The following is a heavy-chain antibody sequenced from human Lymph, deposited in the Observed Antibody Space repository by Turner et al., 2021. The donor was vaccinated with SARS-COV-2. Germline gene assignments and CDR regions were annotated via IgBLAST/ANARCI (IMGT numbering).Heavy chain of an antibody. CDR1: GFTFNNYP. CDR2: ISYDGSNK. Sequence: QVLLVESGGGVVQPGRFLRLSCAASGFTFNNYPMHWVRQAPGKGLEWVAVISYDGSNKYYADSVKGRFTISRDNSKNTLYLQMNSLRAEDTAVYYCARDSSGSGTLDYWGQGTLVTVSS. CDR3: ARDSSGSGTLDY. D-gene: IGHD3-10*01. V-gene: IGHV3-30-3*01. J-gene: IGHJ4*02.